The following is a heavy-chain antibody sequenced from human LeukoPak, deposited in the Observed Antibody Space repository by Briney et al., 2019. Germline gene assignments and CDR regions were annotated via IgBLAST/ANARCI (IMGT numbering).Heavy chain of an antibody. CDR2: ISGSGGST. V-gene: IGHV3-23*01. Sequence: GGSLRLSCAASGFTFSSYGMSWVRQAPGKGLEWVSAISGSGGSTYYADSVKGRFTISRDNSKNTLYLQMNSLRAEDTAVYYCAKGYKYYYDSSGYYYYFDYWGQGTLVTVSS. CDR3: AKGYKYYYDSSGYYYYFDY. CDR1: GFTFSSYG. D-gene: IGHD3-22*01. J-gene: IGHJ4*02.